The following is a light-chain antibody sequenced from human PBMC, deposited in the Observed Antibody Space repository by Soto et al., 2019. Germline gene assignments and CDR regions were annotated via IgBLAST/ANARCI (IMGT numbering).Light chain of an antibody. J-gene: IGKJ1*01. CDR2: GAS. CDR3: QKYGSLSWT. Sequence: EIVLTQSPGTLSLSPGERATLSCRASQNVDSNSLAWYQQKPGQAPRIIIFGASGSATRLPDRFSGSGSGTDFTLTIIKLEPEDFSVYYCQKYGSLSWTFGQGTKVEIK. CDR1: QNVDSNS. V-gene: IGKV3-20*01.